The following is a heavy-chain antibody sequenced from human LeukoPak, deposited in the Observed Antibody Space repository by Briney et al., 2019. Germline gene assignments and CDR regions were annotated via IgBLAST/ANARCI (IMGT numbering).Heavy chain of an antibody. CDR2: IRSKANSYAT. J-gene: IGHJ4*02. CDR3: TRHKGYDFWSGYSGEFDY. Sequence: GGSLRRSCAASGFTFSGSAMDWVRQASGKGLEWVGRIRSKANSYATAYAASVKGRFNISRDDSKNTAYLQMNSLKTEDTAVYYCTRHKGYDFWSGYSGEFDYWGQGTLVTVSS. V-gene: IGHV3-73*01. D-gene: IGHD3-3*01. CDR1: GFTFSGSA.